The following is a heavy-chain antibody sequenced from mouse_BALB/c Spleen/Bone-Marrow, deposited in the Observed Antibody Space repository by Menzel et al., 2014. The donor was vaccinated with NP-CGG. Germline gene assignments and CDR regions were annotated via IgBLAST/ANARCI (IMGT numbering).Heavy chain of an antibody. Sequence: EVQGVESGGGVVQPGGSRKLSCAASGFNFSDYGMAWVRLAPGKGPEWVALISNLAYSIYYADTVTGRFTISRENAKNTLYLEMSSLRFEDTAMYYCTRDRGYDGGYYFDYWGQGTTLTVSS. CDR1: GFNFSDYG. CDR3: TRDRGYDGGYYFDY. D-gene: IGHD2-2*01. J-gene: IGHJ2*01. CDR2: ISNLAYSI. V-gene: IGHV5-15*02.